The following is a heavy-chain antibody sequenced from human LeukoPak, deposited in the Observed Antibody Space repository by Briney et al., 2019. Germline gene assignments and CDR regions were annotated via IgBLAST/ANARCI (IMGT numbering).Heavy chain of an antibody. CDR1: GFTFSDYY. J-gene: IGHJ3*02. V-gene: IGHV3-11*01. D-gene: IGHD3-22*01. CDR2: ISSSGSTI. Sequence: PGGSLRLSCAASGFTFSDYYMSWIRQAPGKGLEWVSYISSSGSTIYYADSVKGRFTISRDNAKNSLYLQMNSLRAEDTAAYYCARGTTYYYDNNAFDIWGQGTMVTVSS. CDR3: ARGTTYYYDNNAFDI.